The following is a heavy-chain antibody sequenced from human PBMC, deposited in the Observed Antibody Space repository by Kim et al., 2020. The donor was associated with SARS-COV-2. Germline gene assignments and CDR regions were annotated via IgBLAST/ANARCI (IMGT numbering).Heavy chain of an antibody. Sequence: ASVKVSCKASGYTFTGYYMHWVRQAPGQGLEWMGWINPNSGGTNYAQKFQGRVTMTRDTSISTAYMELSRLRSDDTAVYYCARDAASTGRWFDPWGQGTLVTVSS. CDR1: GYTFTGYY. J-gene: IGHJ5*02. D-gene: IGHD3-10*01. CDR3: ARDAASTGRWFDP. CDR2: INPNSGGT. V-gene: IGHV1-2*02.